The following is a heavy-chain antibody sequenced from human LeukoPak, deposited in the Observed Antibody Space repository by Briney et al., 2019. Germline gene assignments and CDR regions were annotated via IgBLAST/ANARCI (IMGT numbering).Heavy chain of an antibody. J-gene: IGHJ4*02. V-gene: IGHV4-39*07. CDR3: ARGSPEIYISQGGYFDY. CDR2: IYYSGST. CDR1: GGSISSSSYY. Sequence: PSETLSLTCTVSGGSISSSSYYWGWIRQPPGKGLEWIGSIYYSGSTYYNPSLKSRVTISVDTSKNQFSLKLSSVTAADTAVYYCARGSPEIYISQGGYFDYWGQGTLVIVSS. D-gene: IGHD2-15*01.